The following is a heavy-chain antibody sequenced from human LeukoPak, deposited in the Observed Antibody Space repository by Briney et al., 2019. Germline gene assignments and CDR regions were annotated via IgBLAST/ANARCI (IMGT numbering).Heavy chain of an antibody. J-gene: IGHJ6*04. V-gene: IGHV3-48*04. CDR2: ISSSSSTI. Sequence: GGSLRLSCAASGFTFSSYSMNWVRQAPGEGLEWVSYISSSSSTIYHADSVKGRFTISRDNAKNSLYLQLNSLRAEDTAVYYCARDPSVDVWGKGTTVTVSS. CDR1: GFTFSSYS. CDR3: ARDPSVDV.